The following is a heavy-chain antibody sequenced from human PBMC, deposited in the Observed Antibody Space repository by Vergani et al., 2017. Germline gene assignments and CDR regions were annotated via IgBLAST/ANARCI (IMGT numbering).Heavy chain of an antibody. CDR1: GGSISSGSYY. CDR2: IYTSGST. D-gene: IGHD3-10*01. CDR3: ARGGMVRRVMGLFDP. J-gene: IGHJ5*02. Sequence: QVQLQESGPGLVKPSQTLSLTCTVSGGSISSGSYYWSWIRQPAGKGLEWIGRIYTSGSTNYNPSLKSRVTISVDPSKNQFSLKLSSVIAADTAVYYCARGGMVRRVMGLFDPWGQGTLVTVSS. V-gene: IGHV4-61*02.